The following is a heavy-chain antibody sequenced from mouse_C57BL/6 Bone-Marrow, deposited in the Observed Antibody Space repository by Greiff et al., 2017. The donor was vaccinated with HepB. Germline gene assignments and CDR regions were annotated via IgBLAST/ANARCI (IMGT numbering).Heavy chain of an antibody. Sequence: EVKLQESGGGLVKPGGSLKLSCAASGFTFSSYAMSWVRQTPEKRLEWVATISDGGSYTYYPDNVKGRFTISRDNAKNNLYLQMSHLKSEDTAMYYCARGITTVVANAMDYWGQGTSVTVSS. J-gene: IGHJ4*01. CDR2: ISDGGSYT. CDR1: GFTFSSYA. D-gene: IGHD1-1*01. V-gene: IGHV5-4*03. CDR3: ARGITTVVANAMDY.